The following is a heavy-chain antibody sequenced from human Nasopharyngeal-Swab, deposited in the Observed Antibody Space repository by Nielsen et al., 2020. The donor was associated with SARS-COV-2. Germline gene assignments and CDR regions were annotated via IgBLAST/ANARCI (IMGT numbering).Heavy chain of an antibody. CDR2: IYYSGST. CDR1: GGSISSSSYY. Sequence: SETLSLTCTVSGGSISSSSYYWGWIRQPPGKGLEWIGSIYYSGSTYYNPSLKSRVTISVDTSKNQFSLKLSSVTAADTAMYYCARHLPHEHWGWGQGTLVTVSS. D-gene: IGHD7-27*01. J-gene: IGHJ4*02. CDR3: ARHLPHEHWG. V-gene: IGHV4-39*01.